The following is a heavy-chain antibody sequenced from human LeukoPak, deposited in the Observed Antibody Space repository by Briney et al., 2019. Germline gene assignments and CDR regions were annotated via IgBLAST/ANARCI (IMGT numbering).Heavy chain of an antibody. CDR1: GGSFSGYY. Sequence: PSETLSLTCAVYGGSFSGYYWSWIRQPPGKGLEWIGEINHSGSTNYNPSLKSRVTISVDTSKNQFSLKLSSVTAADTAVYYCARRGYCSGGSCYPIRRYYYYMDVWGKGTTVTVSS. D-gene: IGHD2-15*01. J-gene: IGHJ6*03. CDR2: INHSGST. V-gene: IGHV4-34*01. CDR3: ARRGYCSGGSCYPIRRYYYYMDV.